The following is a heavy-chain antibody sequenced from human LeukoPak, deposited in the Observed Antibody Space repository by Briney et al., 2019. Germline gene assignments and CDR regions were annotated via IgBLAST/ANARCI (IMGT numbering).Heavy chain of an antibody. CDR1: GYSISSGYY. CDR3: ARQSSSWSDY. V-gene: IGHV4-38-2*02. D-gene: IGHD6-13*01. Sequence: SETLSLTCTVSGYSISSGYYWGWIRQPPGKGLEWIGSIYHSGSTYYNPSLKSRVTISVDTSKNQFSLKLSSVTAADTAVYYCARQSSSWSDYWGQGTLVTVSS. J-gene: IGHJ4*02. CDR2: IYHSGST.